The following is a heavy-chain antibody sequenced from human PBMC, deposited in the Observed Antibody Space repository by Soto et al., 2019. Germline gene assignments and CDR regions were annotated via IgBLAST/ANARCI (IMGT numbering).Heavy chain of an antibody. V-gene: IGHV1-69*12. J-gene: IGHJ2*01. D-gene: IGHD1-1*01. Sequence: QVQLVQSGAEVKKPGSSVKVSCNASGGTFSSYAISWVRQAPGQGLEWMGGIIPIFGTANYAQKFQGRVTITADESTSTAYMELSSLRSEDTAVYYCARVTVLERTGGVYWYFDRWGRGTLVTVSS. CDR1: GGTFSSYA. CDR2: IIPIFGTA. CDR3: ARVTVLERTGGVYWYFDR.